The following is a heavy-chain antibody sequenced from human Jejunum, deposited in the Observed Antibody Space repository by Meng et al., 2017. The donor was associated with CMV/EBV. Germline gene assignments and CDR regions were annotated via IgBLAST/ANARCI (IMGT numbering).Heavy chain of an antibody. J-gene: IGHJ4*02. V-gene: IGHV3-23*01. CDR2: ISGSGGST. CDR3: AKDGLPYCGGDCYHYFDY. D-gene: IGHD2-21*02. CDR1: GFTFSTYG. Sequence: EVQLLESXXGXVXXGGXLSLSCATAGFTFSTYGMSWVRQVPGKGLEWVSTISGSGGSTHYADSVKGRFTISRDNSKNTLYLQMNSLRAEDTAVYYCAKDGLPYCGGDCYHYFDYWGQGTLVTVSS.